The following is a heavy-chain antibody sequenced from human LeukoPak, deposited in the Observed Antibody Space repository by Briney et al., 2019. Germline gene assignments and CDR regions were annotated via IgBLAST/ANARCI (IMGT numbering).Heavy chain of an antibody. CDR3: ATGPMGRGVSYSFDY. CDR1: GFSFSNYA. D-gene: IGHD3-10*01. Sequence: GGSLRLSCAGYGFSFSNYAMSWVRQDPGKGLEWVSVIGSGGSTYYSDSVKGRFTISRDNSKNTLYLQMNSLRAEDTAVYYCATGPMGRGVSYSFDYWGQGTLVTVSS. J-gene: IGHJ4*02. CDR2: IGSGGST. V-gene: IGHV3-23*01.